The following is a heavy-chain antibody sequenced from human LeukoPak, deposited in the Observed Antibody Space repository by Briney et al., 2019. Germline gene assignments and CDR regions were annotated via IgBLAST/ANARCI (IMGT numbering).Heavy chain of an antibody. CDR1: GFTLSNYW. CDR2: IRSTSTI. V-gene: IGHV3-69-1*01. D-gene: IGHD1-20*01. Sequence: GGSLRLSCAASGFTLSNYWMHWVRQAPGKGLECVSYIRSTSTIYYADSVKGRFTISRDNAKNSLYLQMNSLRDEDTAVYYCARDRVTGTSRGSEIDYWGQGTLVTVSS. J-gene: IGHJ4*02. CDR3: ARDRVTGTSRGSEIDY.